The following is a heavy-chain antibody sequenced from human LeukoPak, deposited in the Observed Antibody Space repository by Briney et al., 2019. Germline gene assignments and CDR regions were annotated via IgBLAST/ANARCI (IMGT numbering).Heavy chain of an antibody. J-gene: IGHJ5*02. CDR1: GYTFTSYD. CDR2: MNPNSGNT. CDR3: SIGVFRSSRWFDP. Sequence: ASVKVSCKASGYTFTSYDINWVRQATGQGLEWMGWMNPNSGNTGYAQKFQGRVTMTRDTSISTAYMELSSLRSEDTAVYYCSIGVFRSSRWFDPWGQGTLVTVSS. D-gene: IGHD6-6*01. V-gene: IGHV1-8*01.